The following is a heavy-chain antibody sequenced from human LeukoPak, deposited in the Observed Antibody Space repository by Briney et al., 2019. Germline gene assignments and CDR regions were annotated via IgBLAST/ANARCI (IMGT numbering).Heavy chain of an antibody. V-gene: IGHV1-69*01. CDR3: AGPDIAVVPAAIEYFQH. J-gene: IGHJ1*01. Sequence: GSSVTVSCKASGGTFSSYAISWVRQAPGQGLEWMGGIIPIFGTANYAQKFQGRVTITADESTSTAYMELSSLRSEDTAVYYCAGPDIAVVPAAIEYFQHWGQGTLVTVSS. CDR1: GGTFSSYA. D-gene: IGHD2-2*02. CDR2: IIPIFGTA.